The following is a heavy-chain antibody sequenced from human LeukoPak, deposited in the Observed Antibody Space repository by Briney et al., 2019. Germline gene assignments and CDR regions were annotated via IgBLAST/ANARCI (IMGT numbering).Heavy chain of an antibody. J-gene: IGHJ6*02. V-gene: IGHV1-18*01. Sequence: ASVKVSCKASGYTFTSYGISWVRQAPGQGLEWMGWISAYNGNTNYAQKLQGRVTMTTDTSTSTAYMELRSLRSDDTAVYYCARDRSIAVAGTRNGMDVWGQGTTATVSS. D-gene: IGHD6-19*01. CDR2: ISAYNGNT. CDR3: ARDRSIAVAGTRNGMDV. CDR1: GYTFTSYG.